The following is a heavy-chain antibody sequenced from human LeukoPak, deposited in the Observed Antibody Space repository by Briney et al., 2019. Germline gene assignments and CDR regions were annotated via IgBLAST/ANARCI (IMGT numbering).Heavy chain of an antibody. V-gene: IGHV3-53*01. Sequence: GGSLRLSCAASGFTVSSNYMSWVRQAPGKGLEWVSVIYSGGSTYYADSVQGRFTISRDNSKSTLCLQMNSLRAEDTAVYYCAKQLGYCSDGSCYFPYWSQGTLVTVSS. D-gene: IGHD2-15*01. CDR3: AKQLGYCSDGSCYFPY. CDR1: GFTVSSNY. J-gene: IGHJ4*02. CDR2: IYSGGST.